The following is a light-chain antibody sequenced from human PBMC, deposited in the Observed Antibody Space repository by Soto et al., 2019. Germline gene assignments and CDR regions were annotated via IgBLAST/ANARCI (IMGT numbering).Light chain of an antibody. J-gene: IGLJ3*02. CDR2: LNSDGSH. CDR1: SGHSSYA. Sequence: QSVLTQSPSASASLGASVKLTCTLSSGHSSYAIAWHQQQPEKGPRYLMKLNSDGSHSKGDGIPDRFSGSSSGAERYLTISSLQSEDEADYYCQTWGTGIHWVFGGGTKLT. CDR3: QTWGTGIHWV. V-gene: IGLV4-69*01.